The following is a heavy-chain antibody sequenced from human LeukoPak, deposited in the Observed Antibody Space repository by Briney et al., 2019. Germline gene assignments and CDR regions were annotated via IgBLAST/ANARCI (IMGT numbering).Heavy chain of an antibody. V-gene: IGHV3-7*01. CDR2: IKQDGSEK. CDR3: ARPGGYGVQPLDY. Sequence: GGSLRLSCAASGFTFSSYWMSWVRQAPGKGLEWVANIKQDGSEKYYVDSVKGRFTISRDNAKNSLYLQMNSLRVEGTAVYYCARPGGYGVQPLDYWGQGTLVTVSS. D-gene: IGHD5-12*01. J-gene: IGHJ4*02. CDR1: GFTFSSYW.